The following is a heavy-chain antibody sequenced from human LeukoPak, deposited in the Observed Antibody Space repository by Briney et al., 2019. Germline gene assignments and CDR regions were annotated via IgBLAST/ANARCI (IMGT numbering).Heavy chain of an antibody. CDR1: GGSISSGGYY. CDR3: ARVNYYGSGSYQYYFDY. Sequence: SETLSLTCTVSGGSISSGGYYWSWIRQHPGKGLEWIGYIYYSGSTYYNPSLKSRVTISVDTSKNQFSLKLSSVTAADTAVYYCARVNYYGSGSYQYYFDYWGQGTLVTLSS. V-gene: IGHV4-31*03. J-gene: IGHJ4*02. CDR2: IYYSGST. D-gene: IGHD3-10*01.